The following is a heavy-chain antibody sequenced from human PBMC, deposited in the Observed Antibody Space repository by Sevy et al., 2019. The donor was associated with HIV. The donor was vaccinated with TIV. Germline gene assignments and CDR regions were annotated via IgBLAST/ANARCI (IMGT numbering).Heavy chain of an antibody. CDR2: IIPILGIA. Sequence: ASVKVSCKASGGTFSSYAISWVRQAPGQGLEWMGGIIPILGIANYAQKFQGRVTITADKSTSTAYMELSSLRSEDTAVYYCASGTYYDFWSGYYMGDYYYYYMDVWGKGTTVTVSS. V-gene: IGHV1-69*10. CDR1: GGTFSSYA. J-gene: IGHJ6*03. D-gene: IGHD3-3*01. CDR3: ASGTYYDFWSGYYMGDYYYYYMDV.